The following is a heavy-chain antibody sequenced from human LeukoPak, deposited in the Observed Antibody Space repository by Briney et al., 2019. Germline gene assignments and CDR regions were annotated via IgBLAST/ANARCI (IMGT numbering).Heavy chain of an antibody. J-gene: IGHJ4*02. CDR3: ATHKRDSSGWYVLDY. CDR1: GGSFSGYY. Sequence: PSETLSLTCAVYGGSFSGYYWSWIRQPPGKGLEWIGEINHSGSTNYNPSLKSRVTVSVDTSKNQFSLKLSSVTAADTAVYYCATHKRDSSGWYVLDYWGQGTLVTVSS. D-gene: IGHD6-19*01. CDR2: INHSGST. V-gene: IGHV4-34*01.